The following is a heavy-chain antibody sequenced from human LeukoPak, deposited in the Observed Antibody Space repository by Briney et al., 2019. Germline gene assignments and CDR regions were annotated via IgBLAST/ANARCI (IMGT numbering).Heavy chain of an antibody. CDR1: GGSISSYY. CDR3: ARAVDYYDSSYYFDY. J-gene: IGHJ4*02. D-gene: IGHD3-22*01. CDR2: IYYSGST. V-gene: IGHV4-59*01. Sequence: PSETLSLTCTVSGGSISSYYWSWIRQPPGKGLEWIGYIYYSGSTNYNPSLKSRVTISVDTYKNQFSLKLSSVTAADTAVYYCARAVDYYDSSYYFDYWGQGTLVTVSS.